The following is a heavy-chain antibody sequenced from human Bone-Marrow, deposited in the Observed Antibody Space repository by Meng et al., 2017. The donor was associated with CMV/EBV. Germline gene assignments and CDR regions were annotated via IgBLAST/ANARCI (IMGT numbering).Heavy chain of an antibody. CDR2: INPNGGST. CDR3: ARVGSTSAAYYYYGMDV. Sequence: ASVKVSCKASGYTFTNYYVHWVRQAPGQGLEWMGIINPNGGSTGYAQRFLGRITMTSDTYTSTVYMELSSLRSEDTAVYYCARVGSTSAAYYYYGMDVWGQGTTVTGSS. J-gene: IGHJ6*01. CDR1: GYTFTNYY. D-gene: IGHD4-11*01. V-gene: IGHV1-46*01.